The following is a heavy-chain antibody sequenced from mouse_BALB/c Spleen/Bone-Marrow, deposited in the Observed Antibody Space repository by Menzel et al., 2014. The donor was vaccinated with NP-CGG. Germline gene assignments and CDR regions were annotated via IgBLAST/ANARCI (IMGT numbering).Heavy chain of an antibody. J-gene: IGHJ3*01. Sequence: VQVVESGPELVKPGALVKISCKASGYTFTSYDINWVKQRPGQGLEWIGWIYPGDVSTKYNEKFKGKATLTADKSSSTAYMQLSSLTSENSAVYFCARSGDSSGYGFAYWGQGTLVTVSA. V-gene: IGHV1S56*01. CDR2: IYPGDVST. CDR3: ARSGDSSGYGFAY. D-gene: IGHD3-2*01. CDR1: GYTFTSYD.